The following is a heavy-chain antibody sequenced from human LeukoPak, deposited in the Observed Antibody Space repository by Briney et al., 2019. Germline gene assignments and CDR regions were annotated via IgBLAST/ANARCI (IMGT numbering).Heavy chain of an antibody. Sequence: PSETLSLTCTVSGGSISGFYWSWFRQSAEKGLEWIGRVYTNGASNYNPFLKSRVTMSVDTSKDQVSLKLTSLTAADTAVYYCARVNWEEYFDLWGRGTLVTVSS. CDR1: GGSISGFY. D-gene: IGHD1-1*01. V-gene: IGHV4-4*07. J-gene: IGHJ2*01. CDR2: VYTNGAS. CDR3: ARVNWEEYFDL.